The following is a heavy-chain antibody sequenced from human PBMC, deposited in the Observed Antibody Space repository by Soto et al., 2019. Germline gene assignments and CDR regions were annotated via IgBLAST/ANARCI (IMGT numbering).Heavy chain of an antibody. D-gene: IGHD3-22*01. CDR3: AKDKVVVITTHY. J-gene: IGHJ4*02. CDR2: ISYDGSNK. CDR1: GFTLSSYG. Sequence: PGGSLRLSCASSGFTLSSYGMHWVRQAPGKGLEWVAVISYDGSNKYYADSVKGRFTISRDNSKNTLYLQMNSLRAEDTAVYYCAKDKVVVITTHYWGQGTLVTVSS. V-gene: IGHV3-30*18.